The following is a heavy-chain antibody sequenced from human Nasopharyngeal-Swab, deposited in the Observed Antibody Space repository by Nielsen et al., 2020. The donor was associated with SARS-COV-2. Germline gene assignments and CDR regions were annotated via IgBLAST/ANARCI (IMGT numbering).Heavy chain of an antibody. CDR3: AKDWLYTSAWYGGS. Sequence: VRQAPGKGLEWVSSISGSGFTYYSDPVKGRFTISRDNSMDTLYLQMNSLRAEDTATYYCAKDWLYTSAWYGGSWGQGTLVTVSS. V-gene: IGHV3-23*01. D-gene: IGHD3-22*01. CDR2: ISGSGFT. J-gene: IGHJ5*02.